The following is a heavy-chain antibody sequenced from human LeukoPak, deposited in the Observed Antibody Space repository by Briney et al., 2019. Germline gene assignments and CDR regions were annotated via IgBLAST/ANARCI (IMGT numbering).Heavy chain of an antibody. Sequence: GASVKVSCKASGGTFSSYAISWVRQAPGQGLEWMGRIIPILGIANYAQKFQGRVTITADKSTSTAYMELSSLRSEDTAVYYCARATATVVTLYWFDPWGQGTLATVSS. CDR1: GGTFSSYA. CDR3: ARATATVVTLYWFDP. D-gene: IGHD4-23*01. CDR2: IIPILGIA. J-gene: IGHJ5*02. V-gene: IGHV1-69*04.